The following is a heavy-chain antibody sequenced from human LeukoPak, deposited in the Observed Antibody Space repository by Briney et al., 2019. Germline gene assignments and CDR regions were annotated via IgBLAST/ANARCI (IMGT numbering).Heavy chain of an antibody. D-gene: IGHD3-10*01. J-gene: IGHJ4*02. V-gene: IGHV3-21*01. CDR3: ASTKPYGSGSYNFDY. CDR2: ISSSSSYI. CDR1: GFTFSSYS. Sequence: GGSLRLSCAASGFTFSSYSMNWVRQAPGKGLEWVSSISSSSSYIYYADSVKGRFTISRDNAKNSLYLQMNSLRAEDTAVYYCASTKPYGSGSYNFDYWGQGTLVTVSS.